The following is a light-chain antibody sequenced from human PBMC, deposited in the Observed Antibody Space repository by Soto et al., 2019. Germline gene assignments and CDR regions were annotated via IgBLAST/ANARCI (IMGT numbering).Light chain of an antibody. CDR2: LGS. J-gene: IGKJ2*01. CDR3: MQALQTPPA. CDR1: QSLLHSNGFTY. Sequence: DIVMTQSPLSLPVTPGEPASISCRSSQSLLHSNGFTYLDRYLQRPGQSPQLLIFLGSHRAPGVPDRISGSGSGTDFTLKISRVEAEDVGVYYCMQALQTPPAFGQGTKLEIK. V-gene: IGKV2-28*01.